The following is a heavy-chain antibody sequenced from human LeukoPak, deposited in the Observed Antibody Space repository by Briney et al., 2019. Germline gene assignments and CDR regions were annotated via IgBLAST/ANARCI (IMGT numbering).Heavy chain of an antibody. V-gene: IGHV3-11*01. Sequence: GGSLRLSCAASGFTFSDYYMNWIRQAPGKGLEWVSYISSNGNTTYYADSVKGRFTISRDNAKNSLYLRMNSLRAEDTAVYYCARGSTYYDSSGQVPFDYWGQGTLVTVSS. CDR2: ISSNGNTT. D-gene: IGHD3-22*01. CDR3: ARGSTYYDSSGQVPFDY. CDR1: GFTFSDYY. J-gene: IGHJ4*02.